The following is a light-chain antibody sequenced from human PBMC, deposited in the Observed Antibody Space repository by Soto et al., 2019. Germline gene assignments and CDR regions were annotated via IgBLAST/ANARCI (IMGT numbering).Light chain of an antibody. CDR2: DVS. CDR1: SSDVGGYNS. V-gene: IGLV2-11*01. Sequence: QSVLTQPRSASGSPGQSVTISCTGTSSDVGGYNSVSWYQQHPDKAPKFMIYDVSKRPSGVPDRFSGSKSGNTASLTISGLQAEDEADYYCCSYAGSDTHYVFGTGTKVTVL. CDR3: CSYAGSDTHYV. J-gene: IGLJ1*01.